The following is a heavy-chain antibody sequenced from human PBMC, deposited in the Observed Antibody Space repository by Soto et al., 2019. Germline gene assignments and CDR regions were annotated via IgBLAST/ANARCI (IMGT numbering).Heavy chain of an antibody. V-gene: IGHV3-48*01. D-gene: IGHD6-19*01. J-gene: IGHJ4*02. CDR2: ISSSSTI. CDR1: GFTFSTYS. Sequence: EVQLVESGGDLVQPGGSLSLSCAASGFTFSTYSMNWVRQAPGKGLEWVSSISSSSTIYYADSVKGRCTISRDNVQNSLYLQMHSLRAEDTAVYYCARERGSGWTFDYWGQGTLVTVSS. CDR3: ARERGSGWTFDY.